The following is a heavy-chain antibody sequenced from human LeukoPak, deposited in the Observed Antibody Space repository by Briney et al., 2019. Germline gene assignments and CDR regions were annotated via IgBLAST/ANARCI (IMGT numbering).Heavy chain of an antibody. CDR3: ARANGMDV. Sequence: GGSLRLSCAASGFTFSSYSMNWVRQAPGKGLEWVSYISSTSSTIYYADSVKGRFTISRDNAKKSLYLQMSSLRDDDTALYYCARANGMDVWGQGTTVTVSS. J-gene: IGHJ6*02. CDR2: ISSTSSTI. CDR1: GFTFSSYS. V-gene: IGHV3-48*02.